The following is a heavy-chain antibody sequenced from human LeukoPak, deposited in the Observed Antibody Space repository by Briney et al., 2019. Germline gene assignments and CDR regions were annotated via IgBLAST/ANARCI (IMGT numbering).Heavy chain of an antibody. Sequence: SETLSLTCTVSGGSIDSSNYYWGWIRQPPGKGLEWIGSISYSGSSYYNPSLKSRVTISVDTSKNQFSLKLSSVTAADTAVYYCARGPVGGTTYNDGDAFDIWGQGTMVTVSS. CDR1: GGSIDSSNYY. J-gene: IGHJ3*02. CDR2: ISYSGSS. V-gene: IGHV4-39*07. D-gene: IGHD1-7*01. CDR3: ARGPVGGTTYNDGDAFDI.